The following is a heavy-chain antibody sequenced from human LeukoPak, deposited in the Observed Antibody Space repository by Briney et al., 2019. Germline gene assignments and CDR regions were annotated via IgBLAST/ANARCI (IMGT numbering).Heavy chain of an antibody. Sequence: SETLSLTCTVSGGPITSYSWSWSRQPPGKALEYIGYIFYTGSTNYNPSLESRVTISVDTSKNQFSLILTSVTATDTAVYYCARRGVRYGRHYYFDYWGQGSLVTVSS. CDR1: GGPITSYS. J-gene: IGHJ4*02. V-gene: IGHV4-59*08. CDR2: IFYTGST. D-gene: IGHD5-18*01. CDR3: ARRGVRYGRHYYFDY.